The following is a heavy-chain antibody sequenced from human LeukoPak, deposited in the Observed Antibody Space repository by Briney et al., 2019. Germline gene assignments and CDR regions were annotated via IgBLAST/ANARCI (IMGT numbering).Heavy chain of an antibody. V-gene: IGHV4-59*01. D-gene: IGHD4-17*01. CDR2: IYNSGHT. Sequence: WETLCLTCTASGGSISNYYWSWIRQPPGKGLEWIGYIYNSGHTNYNPSLKRRVTISEDTSKNQLSLKLSSVTAADTAVYYCARAAVTTSRYFQHWGQGNLVSVSS. CDR1: GGSISNYY. CDR3: ARAAVTTSRYFQH. J-gene: IGHJ1*01.